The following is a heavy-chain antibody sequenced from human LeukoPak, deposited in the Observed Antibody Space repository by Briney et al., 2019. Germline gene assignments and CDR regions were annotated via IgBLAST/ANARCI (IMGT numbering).Heavy chain of an antibody. CDR2: IIPILGIA. D-gene: IGHD6-19*01. V-gene: IGHV1-69*04. CDR3: ARHGSPLSGWFVDY. Sequence: ASVKVSCKASGGTFSSYAISWVRQAPGQGLEWMGRIIPILGIANYAQKFQGRVTITADKSTSTAYVELSSLRSEDTAVYYCARHGSPLSGWFVDYWGQGTLVTVSS. CDR1: GGTFSSYA. J-gene: IGHJ4*02.